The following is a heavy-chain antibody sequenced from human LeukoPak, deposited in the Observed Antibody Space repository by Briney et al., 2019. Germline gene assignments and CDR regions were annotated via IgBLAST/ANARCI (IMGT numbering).Heavy chain of an antibody. CDR1: GYSISSGYY. D-gene: IGHD3-9*01. V-gene: IGHV4-38-2*02. CDR3: ARGRNYDILPGGMDV. Sequence: SETLSLTCTVSGYSISSGYYWGWIRQPPGKGLEWIGSVFHSGSTYYNPSLKSRVTMSVDTSKNHFSLNLSPVTAADTAVYYCARGRNYDILPGGMDVWGQGTTVTVSS. J-gene: IGHJ6*02. CDR2: VFHSGST.